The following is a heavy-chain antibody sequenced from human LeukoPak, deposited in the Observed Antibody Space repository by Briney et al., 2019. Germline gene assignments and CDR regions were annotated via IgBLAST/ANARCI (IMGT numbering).Heavy chain of an antibody. CDR3: ARDSGYSSSWPRGD. CDR1: GGTFSSYA. Sequence: GASVKVSCKASGGTFSSYAISWVRQAPGQGLEWMGRIIPILGIANYAQKFQGRVTITADKSTSTAYMELSSLRSEDTAVYYCARDSGYSSSWPRGDWGQGTLVTVSS. V-gene: IGHV1-69*04. CDR2: IIPILGIA. D-gene: IGHD6-13*01. J-gene: IGHJ4*02.